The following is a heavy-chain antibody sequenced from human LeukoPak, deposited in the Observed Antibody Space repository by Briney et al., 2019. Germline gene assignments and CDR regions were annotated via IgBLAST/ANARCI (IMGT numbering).Heavy chain of an antibody. CDR2: IHHSGNT. J-gene: IGHJ5*02. Sequence: PSETLSLTCTVSGYSISSSYYWGWIRQPPGEGLEWIGSIHHSGNTYYNPSLKSRVTLSVDTSKNQFSLKLSSVTAADTAVYYCACTYGSGRRWFDPWGQGTLVTVSS. D-gene: IGHD3-10*01. CDR1: GYSISSSYY. V-gene: IGHV4-38-2*02. CDR3: ACTYGSGRRWFDP.